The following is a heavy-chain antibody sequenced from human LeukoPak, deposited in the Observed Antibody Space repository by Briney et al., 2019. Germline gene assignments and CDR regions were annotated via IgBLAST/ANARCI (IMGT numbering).Heavy chain of an antibody. Sequence: SVKVSCKASGFTFTSSAMQWVRQARGQRLEWIGWIVVGSGNTNYAQKFQERVTITRDMSTSTAYMELSSLRSEDTAVYYCAADPGYCSGGSCPPHYYYYYYMDVWGKGTTVTVSS. V-gene: IGHV1-58*02. D-gene: IGHD2-15*01. CDR3: AADPGYCSGGSCPPHYYYYYYMDV. CDR2: IVVGSGNT. J-gene: IGHJ6*03. CDR1: GFTFTSSA.